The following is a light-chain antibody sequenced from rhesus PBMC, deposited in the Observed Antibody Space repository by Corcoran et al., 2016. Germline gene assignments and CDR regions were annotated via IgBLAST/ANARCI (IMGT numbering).Light chain of an antibody. V-gene: IGKV1-25*01. Sequence: DIQMTQSPSSLSASVGDTVTITCRASQGISSYLAWYQQIPGKAPRLRSYKASTLQSGVPSRFSGSGSGKDFTLNISSLQPEDFATYYCQQHHSYPLTFGGGTKVEIK. CDR2: KAS. CDR3: QQHHSYPLT. J-gene: IGKJ4*01. CDR1: QGISSY.